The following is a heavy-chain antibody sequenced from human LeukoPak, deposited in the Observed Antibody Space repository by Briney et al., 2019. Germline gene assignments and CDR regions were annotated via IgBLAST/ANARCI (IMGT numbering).Heavy chain of an antibody. J-gene: IGHJ4*02. D-gene: IGHD4-17*01. V-gene: IGHV3-23*01. CDR3: AKDNLWTTDPPLID. Sequence: GGSLRLSCAASGFTVSNNYMSWVRQAPGKGLEWVSVISGSGGTTYYANSVRGRFTISRDNSKNTLYLQMNSLRAEDTAVYYCAKDNLWTTDPPLIDWGQGTLVTVSS. CDR2: ISGSGGTT. CDR1: GFTVSNNY.